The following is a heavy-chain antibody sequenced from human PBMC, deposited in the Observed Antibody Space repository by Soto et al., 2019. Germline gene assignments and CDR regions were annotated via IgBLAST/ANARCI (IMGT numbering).Heavy chain of an antibody. Sequence: PSETLSLTCTVSGVSISSGDYYWSWIRQHPGKDLEWIGYIYYNGNTYSTPSLKSRATISLDTSKNQFFLKLNSVTAADTAVYYCARDVGSSHGPGHPHYFDYWGQGTLVTVSS. CDR3: ARDVGSSHGPGHPHYFDY. V-gene: IGHV4-31*03. CDR1: GVSISSGDYY. CDR2: IYYNGNT. D-gene: IGHD2-2*01. J-gene: IGHJ4*02.